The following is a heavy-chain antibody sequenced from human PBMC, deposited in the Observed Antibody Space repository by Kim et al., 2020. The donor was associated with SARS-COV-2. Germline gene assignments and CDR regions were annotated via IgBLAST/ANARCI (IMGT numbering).Heavy chain of an antibody. J-gene: IGHJ4*02. D-gene: IGHD3-10*01. Sequence: SVKVSCKASGGTFSSYAISWVRQAPGQGLEWMGRIIPILGIANYAQKFQGRVTITADKSTSTAYMELSSLRSEDTAVYYCARDYYGSGSPSSFDYWDQGTLVTVSS. V-gene: IGHV1-69*04. CDR1: GGTFSSYA. CDR2: IIPILGIA. CDR3: ARDYYGSGSPSSFDY.